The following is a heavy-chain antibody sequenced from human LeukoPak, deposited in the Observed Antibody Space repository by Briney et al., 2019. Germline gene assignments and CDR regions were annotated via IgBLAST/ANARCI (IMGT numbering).Heavy chain of an antibody. Sequence: GESLKISCKGSGYSFTSYWIGWVRPMPGKGLEWMGIIYPGDSDTRYSPTFQGQVTISADKSISTAYLQWSSLKASDTAMYYCARHKAAIAVAGTGDWFDPWGQGTLVTVSS. D-gene: IGHD6-19*01. CDR2: IYPGDSDT. CDR3: ARHKAAIAVAGTGDWFDP. CDR1: GYSFTSYW. V-gene: IGHV5-51*01. J-gene: IGHJ5*02.